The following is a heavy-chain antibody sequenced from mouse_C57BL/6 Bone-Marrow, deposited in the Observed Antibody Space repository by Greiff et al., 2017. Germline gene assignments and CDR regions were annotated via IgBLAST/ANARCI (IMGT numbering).Heavy chain of an antibody. V-gene: IGHV1-26*01. CDR1: GYTFTDYY. J-gene: IGHJ2*01. Sequence: EVQLQQSGPELVKPGASVKISCKASGYTFTDYYMNWVKQSHGKSLEWIGDINPNNGGTSYNQKFKGKATLTVAKSSSTAYMELRSLTSEDSAVYYCARRDFDYWGQGTTLTVSS. CDR3: ARRDFDY. CDR2: INPNNGGT.